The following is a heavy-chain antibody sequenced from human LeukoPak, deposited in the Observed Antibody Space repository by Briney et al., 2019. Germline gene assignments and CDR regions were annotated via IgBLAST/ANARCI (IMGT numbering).Heavy chain of an antibody. CDR3: AGSVTSRVVLDY. CDR2: IYYSGSP. J-gene: IGHJ4*02. D-gene: IGHD3-10*01. Sequence: SETLSLTCTVSGGSISSGGYYWSWIRQHPGKGLDWIGYIYYSGSPYYNPSLKSRVAISVDTSKNQFSLELSSVTAADTAIYYCAGSVTSRVVLDYWGQGTLVTVSS. CDR1: GGSISSGGYY. V-gene: IGHV4-31*03.